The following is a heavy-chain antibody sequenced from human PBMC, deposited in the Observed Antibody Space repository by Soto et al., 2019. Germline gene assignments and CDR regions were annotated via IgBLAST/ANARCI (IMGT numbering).Heavy chain of an antibody. Sequence: ASVKVSCKASGYTFTSYDINWVRQATGQGLEWMGWMNPNSGNTGYAQKLQGRVTMTRNTSISTAYMELSSLRSEDTAVYYCARPNSSGYYRYDAFDIWGQGTMVTVSS. D-gene: IGHD3-22*01. CDR3: ARPNSSGYYRYDAFDI. J-gene: IGHJ3*02. CDR2: MNPNSGNT. V-gene: IGHV1-8*01. CDR1: GYTFTSYD.